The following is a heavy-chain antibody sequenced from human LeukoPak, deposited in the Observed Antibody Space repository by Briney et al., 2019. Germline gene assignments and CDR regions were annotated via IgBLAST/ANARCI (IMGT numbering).Heavy chain of an antibody. CDR2: ISYDGSNK. J-gene: IGHJ4*02. V-gene: IGHV3-30-3*01. CDR3: ARDRPHFDY. CDR1: GFTFSSYA. Sequence: PGGSLRLSCAASGFTFSSYAMHWVRQAPGKGLEWVAVISYDGSNKYYADSVKGRFTISRDNPKNTLYLQMNSLRAEDTAVYYCARDRPHFDYWGQGTLVTVSS. D-gene: IGHD6-6*01.